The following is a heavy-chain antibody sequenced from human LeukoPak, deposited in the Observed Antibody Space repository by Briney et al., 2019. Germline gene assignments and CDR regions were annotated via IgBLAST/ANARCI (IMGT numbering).Heavy chain of an antibody. Sequence: PSETLSLTCTVSGGSISSYYWSWIRQPPGKGLEWIGYIYYSGGTNYNPSLKSRVTISVDTSKNQFSLKLGSVTAADTAVYYCARVDSYYYYYYYMDVWGKGTTVTVSS. CDR3: ARVDSYYYYYYYMDV. J-gene: IGHJ6*03. V-gene: IGHV4-59*01. CDR1: GGSISSYY. CDR2: IYYSGGT. D-gene: IGHD3-9*01.